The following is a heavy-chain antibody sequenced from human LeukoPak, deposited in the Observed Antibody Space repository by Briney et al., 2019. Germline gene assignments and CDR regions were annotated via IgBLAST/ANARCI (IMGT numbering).Heavy chain of an antibody. J-gene: IGHJ4*02. CDR3: ARFLGGIVVITRNYFDY. Sequence: SQTLSLTCTVSGGSISSGGYYWSWIRQPPGKGLEWIGYIYHSGSTYYNPSLKSRVTISVDRSKNQFSLKLSSVTAADTAVYYCARFLGGIVVITRNYFDYWGQGTLVTVSS. D-gene: IGHD3-22*01. CDR1: GGSISSGGYY. CDR2: IYHSGST. V-gene: IGHV4-30-2*01.